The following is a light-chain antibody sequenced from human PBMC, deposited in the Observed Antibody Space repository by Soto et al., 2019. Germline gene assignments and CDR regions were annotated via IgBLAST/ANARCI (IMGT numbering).Light chain of an antibody. Sequence: EIVFTHSPGTLSLSPGERATLSCRTSQTISSSYLAWYQQTPGQAPRLLMYGASHRATGIPDRFSGSGSGTDFTLTISRLEPEDFAVYYCQHYGNSPQTFGQGTKVDI. J-gene: IGKJ1*01. CDR3: QHYGNSPQT. V-gene: IGKV3-20*01. CDR1: QTISSSY. CDR2: GAS.